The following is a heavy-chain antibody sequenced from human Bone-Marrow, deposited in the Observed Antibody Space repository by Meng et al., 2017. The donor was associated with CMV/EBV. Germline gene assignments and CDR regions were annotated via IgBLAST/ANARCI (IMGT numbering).Heavy chain of an antibody. CDR2: INPNSGGT. CDR1: GGTFSSYA. V-gene: IGHV1-2*02. D-gene: IGHD6-19*01. J-gene: IGHJ5*02. Sequence: ASVKVSCKASGGTFSSYAISWVRQAPGQGLEWMGWINPNSGGTNYAQKFQGRVTMTRDTSISTAYMELSRLRSDDTAVYYCARGFQWLVPWGQGTLGTVSS. CDR3: ARGFQWLVP.